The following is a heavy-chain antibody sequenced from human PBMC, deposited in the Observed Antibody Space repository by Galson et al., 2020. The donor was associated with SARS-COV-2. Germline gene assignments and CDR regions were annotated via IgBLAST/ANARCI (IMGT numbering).Heavy chain of an antibody. J-gene: IGHJ4*02. CDR3: ARVHLVDLDY. D-gene: IGHD1-26*01. V-gene: IGHV3-33*01. CDR2: IWYDGSNK. CDR1: GFTFSSYG. Sequence: TGESLRLSCAASGFTFSSYGMHWVRQAPAKGLERVAVIWYDGSNKYYADSVKGRFTISRDNSKNTLYLQMNSLRAEGTAVYYCARVHLVDLDYWGQGTLVTVSS.